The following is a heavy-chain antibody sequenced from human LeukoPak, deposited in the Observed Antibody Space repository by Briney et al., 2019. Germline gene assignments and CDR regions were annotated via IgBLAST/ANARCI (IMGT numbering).Heavy chain of an antibody. Sequence: GGSLRLSCAASGFTFSIYGMHWVRQAPGKGLEWVAVISYDGSKKYYADSVQGRFTISRDNSKNTLYLQMNSLRAEDTAVYYCARDYGEGGYYFDYWGQGTLVTVSS. D-gene: IGHD4-17*01. V-gene: IGHV3-30*03. J-gene: IGHJ4*02. CDR1: GFTFSIYG. CDR3: ARDYGEGGYYFDY. CDR2: ISYDGSKK.